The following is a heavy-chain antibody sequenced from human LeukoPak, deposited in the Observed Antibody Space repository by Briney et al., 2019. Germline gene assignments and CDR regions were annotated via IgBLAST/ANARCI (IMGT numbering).Heavy chain of an antibody. Sequence: PGGSLRLSCAASGFTFSDYYMSWIRHAPGEGLEWVSYISSSGSTIYYADSVKGRFTISRDNAKNSLYLQMNSLRAEDTAVYYCARHPRVGGATGYWFDPWGQGTLVTVSS. V-gene: IGHV3-11*01. CDR2: ISSSGSTI. J-gene: IGHJ5*02. CDR3: ARHPRVGGATGYWFDP. D-gene: IGHD3-10*01. CDR1: GFTFSDYY.